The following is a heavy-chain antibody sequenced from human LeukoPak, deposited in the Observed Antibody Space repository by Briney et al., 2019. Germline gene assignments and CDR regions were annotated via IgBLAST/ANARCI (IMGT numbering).Heavy chain of an antibody. D-gene: IGHD2-2*01. CDR2: IKPNSGDT. V-gene: IGHV1-2*02. CDR1: GYTFTAYS. Sequence: GASVKVSCKASGYTFTAYSMHWVRQAPGKGLEWMGWIKPNSGDTNYAQKFQGRVTMTRDASISAAYMELSRLRSDDTAVYYCASTLGYCTSSSCPDIDYWGQGTLVTVSS. J-gene: IGHJ4*02. CDR3: ASTLGYCTSSSCPDIDY.